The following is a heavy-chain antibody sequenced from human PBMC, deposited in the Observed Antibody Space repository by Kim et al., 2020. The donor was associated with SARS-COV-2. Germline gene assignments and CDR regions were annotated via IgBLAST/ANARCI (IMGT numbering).Heavy chain of an antibody. CDR3: TTVSLGGGAYYYYYGMDV. CDR1: GFTFSNAW. D-gene: IGHD3-16*01. V-gene: IGHV3-15*01. CDR2: IKSKTDGGTT. J-gene: IGHJ6*02. Sequence: GGSLRLSCAASGFTFSNAWMSWVRQAPGKGLEWVGRIKSKTDGGTTDYAAPVKGRFTISRDDSKNTLYLQMNSLKTEDTAVYYCTTVSLGGGAYYYYYGMDVWGQGTTVTVSS.